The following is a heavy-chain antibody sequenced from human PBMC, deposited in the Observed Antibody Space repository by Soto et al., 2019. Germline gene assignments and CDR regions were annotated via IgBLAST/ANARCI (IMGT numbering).Heavy chain of an antibody. CDR2: ISAYNGNT. Sequence: ASLKVSCNASGYTFTSYGISWVRQAPGQGLEWMGCISAYNGNTKYAQKLQGRVTMTTDTSTSTAYMELRSLRSDDTAVYYCARGNYYGSGXGKGYYYYGMDVW. CDR1: GYTFTSYG. D-gene: IGHD3-10*01. V-gene: IGHV1-18*04. CDR3: ARGNYYGSGXGKGYYYYGMDV. J-gene: IGHJ6*01.